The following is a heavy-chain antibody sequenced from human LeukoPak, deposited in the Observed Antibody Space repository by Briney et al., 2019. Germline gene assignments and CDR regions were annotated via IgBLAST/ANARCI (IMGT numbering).Heavy chain of an antibody. CDR1: GGPISGYY. D-gene: IGHD7-27*01. J-gene: IGHJ5*02. Sequence: SETLSLTCTVSGGPISGYYWNWIRQPPGKGLEWIGSIYYSGRTSFNGSLKTRITMSVNTSKNQFSLKLTSVTTADTAVYFCARDSAGDYWLDPWGQGTPVTVSS. CDR3: ARDSAGDYWLDP. V-gene: IGHV4-59*01. CDR2: IYYSGRT.